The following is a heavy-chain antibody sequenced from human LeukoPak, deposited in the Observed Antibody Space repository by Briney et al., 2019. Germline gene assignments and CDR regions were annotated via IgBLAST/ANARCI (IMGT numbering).Heavy chain of an antibody. Sequence: XXSLRLSCAASGFTFSSYSMNWVRQAPGKGLEWVSSISSSSSYIYYADSVKGRFTISRDNAKNSLYLQMNSLRAEDTAVYYCARLGSSSMDVWGQGTTVTVSS. CDR2: ISSSSSYI. CDR1: GFTFSSYS. CDR3: ARLGSSSMDV. V-gene: IGHV3-21*01. J-gene: IGHJ6*02. D-gene: IGHD6-13*01.